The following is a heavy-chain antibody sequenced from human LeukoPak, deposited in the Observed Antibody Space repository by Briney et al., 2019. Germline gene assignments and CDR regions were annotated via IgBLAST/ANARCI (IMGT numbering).Heavy chain of an antibody. V-gene: IGHV5-51*01. CDR3: ARRAFTSSSFSYYHYVDV. J-gene: IGHJ6*03. D-gene: IGHD6-6*01. Sequence: GESLKISCQGSGYSFTSYWIGWVRQMPGKGLEWMGIIYPADSDTRYNPSFQGQVTISTDISIRTAYLQWSSLRASDTAVYYCARRAFTSSSFSYYHYVDVWGKGTTVTVSS. CDR2: IYPADSDT. CDR1: GYSFTSYW.